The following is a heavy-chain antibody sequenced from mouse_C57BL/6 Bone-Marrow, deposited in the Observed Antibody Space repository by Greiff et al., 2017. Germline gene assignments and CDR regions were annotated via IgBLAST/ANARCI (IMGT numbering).Heavy chain of an antibody. V-gene: IGHV3-6*01. Sequence: EVKLEESGPGLVKPSQSLSLTCSVTGYSITSGYYWNWIRQFPGNKLEWMGYISYDGSNNYNPSLKNRISITRDTSKNQFFLKLNSVTTEDTAKYYCAREGWLRWYFDVWGTGTTVTVSS. J-gene: IGHJ1*03. D-gene: IGHD2-2*01. CDR3: AREGWLRWYFDV. CDR1: GYSITSGYY. CDR2: ISYDGSN.